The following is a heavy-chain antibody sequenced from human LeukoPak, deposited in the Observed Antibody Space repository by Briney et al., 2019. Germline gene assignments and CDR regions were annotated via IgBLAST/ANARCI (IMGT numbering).Heavy chain of an antibody. CDR3: ARDNYQLLYNYYYYYYMDV. Sequence: SVKVSCKASENTFSSYAISWVRQAPGQGLEWMGGIIIIPIFGTADYAEKFQGRVTITADESTSTAYMELSSLRSEDTAVYYCARDNYQLLYNYYYYYYMDVWGKGTTVTVSS. CDR1: ENTFSSYA. D-gene: IGHD2-2*01. J-gene: IGHJ6*03. V-gene: IGHV1-69*13. CDR2: IIIIPIFGTA.